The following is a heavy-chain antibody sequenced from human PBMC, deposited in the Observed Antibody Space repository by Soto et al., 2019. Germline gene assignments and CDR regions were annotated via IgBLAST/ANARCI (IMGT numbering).Heavy chain of an antibody. V-gene: IGHV1-46*01. Sequence: ASVKVSCKASGYTFTSYYMHWVRQAPGQGLEWMGIINPSGGSTSYAQKFQGRVTMTRDTSTSTVYMELSSLRSEDTAMYYCARAFLYYYDSSGYYHSPDAFDIWGQGTMVTVSS. J-gene: IGHJ3*02. D-gene: IGHD3-22*01. CDR2: INPSGGST. CDR1: GYTFTSYY. CDR3: ARAFLYYYDSSGYYHSPDAFDI.